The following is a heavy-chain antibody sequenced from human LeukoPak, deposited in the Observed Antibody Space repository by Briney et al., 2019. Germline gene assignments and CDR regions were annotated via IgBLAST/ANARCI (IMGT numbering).Heavy chain of an antibody. CDR1: GGSISSDY. Sequence: SETLSLTCTVSGGSISSDYWSWIRQPPGKGLGWIGYIYYSGSTNYNPSLKSRVTISVDTSKNQFSLKLSSVTAADTAVYYCARDASGSFHAFDIWGQGTMVTVSS. CDR3: ARDASGSFHAFDI. V-gene: IGHV4-59*01. D-gene: IGHD3-10*01. J-gene: IGHJ3*02. CDR2: IYYSGST.